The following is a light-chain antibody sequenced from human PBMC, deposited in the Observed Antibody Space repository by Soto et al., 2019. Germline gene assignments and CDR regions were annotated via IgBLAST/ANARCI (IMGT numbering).Light chain of an antibody. CDR1: SSDVGGYNY. J-gene: IGLJ1*01. CDR2: HVS. Sequence: QSALTQPASVSGSPGQSITITCTGTSSDVGGYNYVSWYQQYPGKAPKLMIYHVSNRPSGVSNRFSGSKSGNSASLTISGLQAEDEADYYCSSYTSTSTYVFGTGTKVTLL. CDR3: SSYTSTSTYV. V-gene: IGLV2-14*01.